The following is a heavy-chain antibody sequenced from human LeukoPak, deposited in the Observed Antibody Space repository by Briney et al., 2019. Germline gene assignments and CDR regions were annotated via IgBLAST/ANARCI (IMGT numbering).Heavy chain of an antibody. D-gene: IGHD4-11*01. CDR3: ARGDTIVTRHFDY. CDR1: GFTFSSYA. CDR2: ISGSGRDI. V-gene: IGHV3-21*01. J-gene: IGHJ4*02. Sequence: GGXLRLSCAASGFTFSSYAMSWVRQAPGKGLEGVSVISGSGRDIFYADSVKGRFTISRDNAKNSLYLQMNSLRAEDTSVYYCARGDTIVTRHFDYWGQGTLVTVSS.